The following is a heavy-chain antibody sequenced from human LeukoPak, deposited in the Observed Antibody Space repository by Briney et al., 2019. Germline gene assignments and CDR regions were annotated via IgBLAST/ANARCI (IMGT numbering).Heavy chain of an antibody. J-gene: IGHJ4*02. CDR2: ISAYNGNT. V-gene: IGHV1-18*01. Sequence: ASLKVSCKASGYTFTSYSISWVRQAPGQGLEWMGWISAYNGNTIYAQKVKGRVTMTTDTSTSTAYMELRSLKSDDTAVYYCARASYCSGGSCYSDYWGQGTLVTVSS. D-gene: IGHD2-15*01. CDR1: GYTFTSYS. CDR3: ARASYCSGGSCYSDY.